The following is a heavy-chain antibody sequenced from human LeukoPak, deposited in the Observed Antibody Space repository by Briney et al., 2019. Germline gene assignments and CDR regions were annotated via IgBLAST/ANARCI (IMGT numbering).Heavy chain of an antibody. CDR1: GFTFSDFY. Sequence: GGSLRLSCAASGFTFSDFYMSWIRQAPGKGLQWVSYISSSYNTIYYADSVKGRFTISRDNAKSSLFLQMNSLRAEDTAVYYCARVWRFPNCFDPWGQGTLVTVSS. D-gene: IGHD1-1*01. V-gene: IGHV3-11*04. CDR2: ISSSYNTI. CDR3: ARVWRFPNCFDP. J-gene: IGHJ5*02.